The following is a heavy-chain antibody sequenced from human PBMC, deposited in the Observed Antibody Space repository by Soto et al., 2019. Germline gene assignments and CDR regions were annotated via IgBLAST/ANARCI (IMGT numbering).Heavy chain of an antibody. CDR2: ISYDGSNK. J-gene: IGHJ3*02. Sequence: PWGSLRVSCAASVFSFSIYGMRLVRQAPGKGLEFVAVISYDGSNKYYADSVKGRFTISRDNSKNTLYLQMNSLRAKDTAVYDCAKLDRAGKIRGAFDIWGQGTMVTVSS. CDR1: VFSFSIYG. D-gene: IGHD6-13*01. CDR3: AKLDRAGKIRGAFDI. V-gene: IGHV3-30*18.